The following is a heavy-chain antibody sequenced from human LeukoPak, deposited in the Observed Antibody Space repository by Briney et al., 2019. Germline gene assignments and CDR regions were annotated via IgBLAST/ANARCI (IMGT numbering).Heavy chain of an antibody. D-gene: IGHD5-18*01. Sequence: SETLSLTCTVSGYSSSIDYYWGWIRQSPGKGLEWIGSIHRSGSTYYNPSLKSRVTISGDTSKSQFSLRLTSVTAADTAVYYCARGSDRGYSYVYYYYYYMDVWGKGTTVTVSS. CDR3: ARGSDRGYSYVYYYYYYMDV. J-gene: IGHJ6*03. V-gene: IGHV4-38-2*02. CDR2: IHRSGST. CDR1: GYSSSIDYY.